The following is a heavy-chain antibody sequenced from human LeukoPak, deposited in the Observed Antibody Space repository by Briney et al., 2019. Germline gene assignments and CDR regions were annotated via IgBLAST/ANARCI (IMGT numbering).Heavy chain of an antibody. CDR2: INHSGST. CDR3: ARDSYGSGSMGFDP. Sequence: PSETLSLTCAVYGGSFSGYYWSWIRQPPGKGLEWIGEINHSGSTNYNPSLKSRVTISVDTSKNQFSLKLSSVTAADTAVYYCARDSYGSGSMGFDPWGQGTLVTVSS. D-gene: IGHD3-10*01. V-gene: IGHV4-34*01. J-gene: IGHJ5*02. CDR1: GGSFSGYY.